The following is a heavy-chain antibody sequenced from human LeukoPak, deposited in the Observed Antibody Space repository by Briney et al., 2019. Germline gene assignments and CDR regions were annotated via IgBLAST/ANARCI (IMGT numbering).Heavy chain of an antibody. V-gene: IGHV1-18*01. CDR3: ARDRMVRGLYFDY. J-gene: IGHJ4*02. CDR2: ISAYNCNT. Sequence: CISAYNCNTTYAQKLQRTVNMTTHKSTSKAYMELRSLRSDDTAVYYCARDRMVRGLYFDYWGQGTLVTVSS. D-gene: IGHD3-10*01.